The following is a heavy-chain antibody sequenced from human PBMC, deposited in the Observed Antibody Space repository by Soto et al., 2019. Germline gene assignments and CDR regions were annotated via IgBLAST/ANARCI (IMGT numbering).Heavy chain of an antibody. V-gene: IGHV1-69*13. CDR3: AKDSPYSASYKEDGFDI. CDR1: GGTFSSYA. D-gene: IGHD1-26*01. J-gene: IGHJ3*02. Sequence: SVKVSCKASGGTFSSYAISWVRQAPGQGLEWMGGIIPIFGTANYAQKFQGRVTITADESKNTVFLQMNSLRAEDTAVYYCAKDSPYSASYKEDGFDIWGQGSLVTVSS. CDR2: IIPIFGTA.